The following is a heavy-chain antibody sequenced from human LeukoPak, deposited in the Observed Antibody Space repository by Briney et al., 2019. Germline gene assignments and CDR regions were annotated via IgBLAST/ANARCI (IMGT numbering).Heavy chain of an antibody. Sequence: SETLSLTCAVSGGSFTSYYWSWIRQPPGKGLEWVGHIYYSGSTNYNPSLKSRVTISVDTSKNQFSLRLSSVTAADTAVYYCARDSSPCGSGWETGFDYWGQGTLVTVSS. D-gene: IGHD6-19*01. V-gene: IGHV4-59*01. J-gene: IGHJ4*02. CDR1: GGSFTSYY. CDR3: ARDSSPCGSGWETGFDY. CDR2: IYYSGST.